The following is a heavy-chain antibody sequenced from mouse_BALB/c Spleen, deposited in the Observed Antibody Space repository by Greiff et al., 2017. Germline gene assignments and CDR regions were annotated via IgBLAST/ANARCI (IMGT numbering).Heavy chain of an antibody. D-gene: IGHD4-1*01. V-gene: IGHV14-4*02. CDR1: GFNIKDYY. CDR3: SLTGTSDY. J-gene: IGHJ2*01. CDR2: IDPENGDT. Sequence: VQLKESGAELVRSGASVKLSCTASGFNIKDYYMHWVKQRPEQGLEWIGWIDPENGDTEYAPKFQGKATMTADTSSNTAYLQLSSLTSEDTAVYYCSLTGTSDYWGQGTTLTVSS.